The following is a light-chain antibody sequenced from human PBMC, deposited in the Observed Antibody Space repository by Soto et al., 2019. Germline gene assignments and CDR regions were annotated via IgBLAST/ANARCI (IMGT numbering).Light chain of an antibody. CDR3: QRAGIFPLT. CDR1: QGISSW. CDR2: TAS. V-gene: IGKV1-12*01. Sequence: DIQMTQSPSSVSASVGDRVIITCRASQGISSWLAWYQQKPGKAPNLLIYTASSLQSGVPSRFSGSGSGTDFTFTISGLQPEDVGTYYCQRAGIFPLTFGGGTKVEIK. J-gene: IGKJ4*01.